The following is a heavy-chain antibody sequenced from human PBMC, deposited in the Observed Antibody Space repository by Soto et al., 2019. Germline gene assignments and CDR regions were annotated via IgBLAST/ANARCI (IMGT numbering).Heavy chain of an antibody. D-gene: IGHD3-9*01. CDR1: GGSINDLDCC. J-gene: IGHJ4*02. V-gene: IGHV4-30-4*01. CDR2: IYYSGNT. CDR3: ARVLGDDLLTGYSDVDTALGVFDF. Sequence: SETLSLTWTVSGGSINDLDCCWSRIRQPPGKGLEWIGYIYYSGNTYYNPSLKSRVTISVDTSKNQFSLNLSSVTAADTAVYYCARVLGDDLLTGYSDVDTALGVFDFWGRGTLVTVSS.